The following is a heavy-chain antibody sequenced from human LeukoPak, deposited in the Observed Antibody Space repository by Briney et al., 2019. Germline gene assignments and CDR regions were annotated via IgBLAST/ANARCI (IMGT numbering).Heavy chain of an antibody. CDR1: GFTFSSYS. Sequence: GGPLRLSCAASGFTFSSYSMNWVRQAPGKGLEWVSSISSRSSYLYYAGSVKGRFTISRDNAKDPLYLQMNSLRPQEPAGYTLSRDSGYCSGGSCYEYYMDVWGKGTTVTVSS. D-gene: IGHD2-15*01. J-gene: IGHJ6*03. CDR2: ISSRSSYL. V-gene: IGHV3-21*01. CDR3: SRDSGYCSGGSCYEYYMDV.